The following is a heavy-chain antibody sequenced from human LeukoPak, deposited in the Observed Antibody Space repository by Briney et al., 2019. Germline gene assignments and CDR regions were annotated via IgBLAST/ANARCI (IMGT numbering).Heavy chain of an antibody. D-gene: IGHD1-26*01. CDR2: ISSSSSYI. CDR3: ARDHEGIVGALSYYYGMDV. Sequence: GGSLRLSCAASGFTFSTYNMNWVRQAPGKGLEWLSSISSSSSYIYYADSVKGRFTISRDNAKNSLYLQMNSLRAEDTAVYYCARDHEGIVGALSYYYGMDVWGQGTTVTVSS. J-gene: IGHJ6*02. V-gene: IGHV3-21*01. CDR1: GFTFSTYN.